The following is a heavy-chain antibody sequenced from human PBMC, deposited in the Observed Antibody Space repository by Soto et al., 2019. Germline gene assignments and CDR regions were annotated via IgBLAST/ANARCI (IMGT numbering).Heavy chain of an antibody. Sequence: EVQLVESGGGLIQPGGSLRLSCAASGFTVSSNYMSWVRQAPGKGLEWVSVIYSGGSTYYADSVKGRFTISRDNSKNTWDLQSSSLRAEEMAVYCGAREGGCGGCGYWCQGTLVT. V-gene: IGHV3-53*01. CDR3: AREGGCGGCGY. CDR1: GFTVSSNY. J-gene: IGHJ4*02. CDR2: IYSGGST. D-gene: IGHD6-19*01.